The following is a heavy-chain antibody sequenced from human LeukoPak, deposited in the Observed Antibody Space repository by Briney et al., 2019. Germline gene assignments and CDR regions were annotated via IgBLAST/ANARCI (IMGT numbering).Heavy chain of an antibody. CDR2: ISGGGGST. J-gene: IGHJ4*02. Sequence: GGSLRLSCAASGFTFSSYAMSWVGQAPGKGLEWVSAISGGGGSTYYADSVKGRFTISRDNSKNTLYLQMNSLRAEDTAVYYCASSLILTGYYSDYWGQGTLVTVSS. V-gene: IGHV3-23*01. CDR1: GFTFSSYA. D-gene: IGHD3-9*01. CDR3: ASSLILTGYYSDY.